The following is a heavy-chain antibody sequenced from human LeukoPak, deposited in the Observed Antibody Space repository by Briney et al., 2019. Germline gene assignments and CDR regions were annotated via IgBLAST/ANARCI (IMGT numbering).Heavy chain of an antibody. V-gene: IGHV3-23*01. CDR1: GFTFSSYA. Sequence: PGGSLRLSCAASGFTFSSYAMSWVRQAPGKGLEWVSGIPASGGSTYYADSVKGRFTISRDNTKNMLSLNMNSLRADDTAGYFCVKQASYSSGWYVDSWGQGTLVTVSS. D-gene: IGHD6-19*01. CDR3: VKQASYSSGWYVDS. J-gene: IGHJ4*02. CDR2: IPASGGST.